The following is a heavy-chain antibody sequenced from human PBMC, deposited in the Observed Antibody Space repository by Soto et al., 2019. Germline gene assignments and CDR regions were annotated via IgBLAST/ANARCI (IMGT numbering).Heavy chain of an antibody. Sequence: QVQLVQSGAEVKKPGSSVKVSCKASGGTFSSYAISWVRQAPGQGLEWMGGIIPISDTTNYAQKFQGRVTITGDEYTSKAYMELSSLRSEDTAVYYCARAQGSSTSLELYYYYYYGMDVWGQGTTVTVSS. CDR3: ARAQGSSTSLELYYYYYYGMDV. J-gene: IGHJ6*02. V-gene: IGHV1-69*01. CDR1: GGTFSSYA. D-gene: IGHD2-2*01. CDR2: IIPISDTT.